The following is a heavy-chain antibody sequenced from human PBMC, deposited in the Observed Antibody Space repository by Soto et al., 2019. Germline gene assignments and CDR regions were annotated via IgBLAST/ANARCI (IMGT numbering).Heavy chain of an antibody. J-gene: IGHJ4*02. D-gene: IGHD2-2*01. Sequence: GGSLRLSCAASGFTFSSYGMHWVRQAPGKGLEWVAVIWYDGSNKYYADSVKGRFTISRDNSKNTLYLQMNSLRAEDTAVYYCARDLSAYQLLDYWGQGTLVTVSS. CDR2: IWYDGSNK. CDR3: ARDLSAYQLLDY. CDR1: GFTFSSYG. V-gene: IGHV3-33*08.